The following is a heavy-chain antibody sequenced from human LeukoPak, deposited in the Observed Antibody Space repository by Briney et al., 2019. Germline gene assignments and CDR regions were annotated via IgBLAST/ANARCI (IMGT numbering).Heavy chain of an antibody. Sequence: GGSLRLSCAVSGFTFSSYAMHWVRQAPGKGLEYVSAISTNGGITYYANSVKGRFTISRDNSKNTLYLQMGSLTAEDMAVYYCARGKGIYCGGDCSALGYWGQGTLVTVSS. D-gene: IGHD2-21*02. CDR3: ARGKGIYCGGDCSALGY. J-gene: IGHJ4*02. CDR1: GFTFSSYA. CDR2: ISTNGGIT. V-gene: IGHV3-64*01.